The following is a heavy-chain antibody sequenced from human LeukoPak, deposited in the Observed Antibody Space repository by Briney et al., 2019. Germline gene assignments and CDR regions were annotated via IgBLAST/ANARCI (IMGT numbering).Heavy chain of an antibody. V-gene: IGHV4-59*08. CDR3: ARGTMVRGLWFDY. Sequence: SETLSLTCTVSVGFISSYYWNWIRQPPGRGLEWIGYIYYSGSTNFNPSLKSPVAISVDMSKNQFSLKLNSVTAADTAVYYCARGTMVRGLWFDYWGQGTLVTVSS. J-gene: IGHJ4*02. D-gene: IGHD3-10*01. CDR1: VGFISSYY. CDR2: IYYSGST.